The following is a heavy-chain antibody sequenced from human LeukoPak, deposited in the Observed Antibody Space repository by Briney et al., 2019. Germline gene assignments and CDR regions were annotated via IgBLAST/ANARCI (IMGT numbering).Heavy chain of an antibody. CDR2: IIPPFGAA. CDR3: ASHPDYGGNPGRKYFES. Sequence: ASVKVSCEASGGTFSSYAISWVRQAPGQGLEWMGSIIPPFGAAKYAQKFQGRVTITTDESTSKVYMALSSLRSEDTAVYYCASHPDYGGNPGRKYFESWGQGTLVTVSS. J-gene: IGHJ4*02. D-gene: IGHD4-23*01. CDR1: GGTFSSYA. V-gene: IGHV1-69*05.